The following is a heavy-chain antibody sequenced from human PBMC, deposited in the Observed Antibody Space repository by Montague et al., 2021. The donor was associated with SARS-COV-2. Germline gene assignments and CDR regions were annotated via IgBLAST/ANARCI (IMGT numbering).Heavy chain of an antibody. V-gene: IGHV4-59*08. Sequence: SETLSLTCTVSGDSINSFYWNWIRQPPGKGLEWIGYIYYTGRFNYNPSLKSRVTMSVDTSKNQFSLSLNSVTAADTAMYYRARGVAIRKNAFDVWGPGTMAIVSS. CDR1: GDSINSFY. J-gene: IGHJ3*01. CDR2: IYYTGRF. D-gene: IGHD2-21*01. CDR3: ARGVAIRKNAFDV.